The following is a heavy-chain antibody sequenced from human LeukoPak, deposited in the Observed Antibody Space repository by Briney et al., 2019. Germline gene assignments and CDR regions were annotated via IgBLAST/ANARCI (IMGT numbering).Heavy chain of an antibody. CDR3: ARGLKWKGSGSYYLYYFDY. Sequence: PSETLSLTCAVYGXSFSGYYWSWIRQPPGKGLEWIGEINHSGSTNYNPSLKSRVTISVDTSKNQFSLKLSSVTAADTAVYYCARGLKWKGSGSYYLYYFDYWGQGTLVTVSS. V-gene: IGHV4-34*01. D-gene: IGHD3-10*01. CDR2: INHSGST. CDR1: GXSFSGYY. J-gene: IGHJ4*02.